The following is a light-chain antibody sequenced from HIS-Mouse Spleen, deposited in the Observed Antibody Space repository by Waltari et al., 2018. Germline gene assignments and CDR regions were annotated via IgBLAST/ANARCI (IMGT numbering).Light chain of an antibody. Sequence: QSALTQPRPVSGSPGQSVTISCTGTISDVGGYNYVSWYQQHPGKAPKLMIYDVSKRPSGVPDRFSGSKSGNTASLTISGLQAEDEADYYCCSYAGSYTLVFGGGTKLTVL. V-gene: IGLV2-11*01. CDR2: DVS. CDR3: CSYAGSYTLV. CDR1: ISDVGGYNY. J-gene: IGLJ2*01.